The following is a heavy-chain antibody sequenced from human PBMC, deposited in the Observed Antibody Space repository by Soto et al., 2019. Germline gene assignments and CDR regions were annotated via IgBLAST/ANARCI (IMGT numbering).Heavy chain of an antibody. CDR2: IYSGGST. CDR3: AIWSH. Sequence: GGSLRRSSSAPEFTLSSHYMSWVRQAPGKGLEWVSVIYSGGSTYYADSVKGRFTISRDNFKNTLHLQMNSRRAEDTAVYDCAIWSHWGPGTRVSVSA. V-gene: IGHV3-53*01. CDR1: EFTLSSHY. D-gene: IGHD3-3*01. J-gene: IGHJ4*01.